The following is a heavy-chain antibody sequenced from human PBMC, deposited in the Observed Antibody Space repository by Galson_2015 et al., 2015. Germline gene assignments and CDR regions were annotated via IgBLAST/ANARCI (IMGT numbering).Heavy chain of an antibody. CDR3: ARGPWPAGEALGY. D-gene: IGHD2-2*01. CDR2: IYGGGST. V-gene: IGHV3-66*01. CDR1: GFTVSGNY. J-gene: IGHJ4*02. Sequence: SLRLSCAASGFTVSGNYMSWVRQAPGKGLEWVSVIYGGGSTYYADSVKGRFTISRDNSKNTLYLQMNSLRVEDTAVYYCARGPWPAGEALGYWGQGTLVTVSS.